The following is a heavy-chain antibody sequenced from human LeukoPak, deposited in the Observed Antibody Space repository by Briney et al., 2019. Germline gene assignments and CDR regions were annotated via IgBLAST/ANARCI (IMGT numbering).Heavy chain of an antibody. CDR1: GGSLSSYY. V-gene: IGHV4-59*01. J-gene: IGHJ4*02. CDR2: IYYSGSI. Sequence: SETLSLTCTVSGGSLSSYYWSWIRQPPGKGLEWIGYIYYSGSINYNPSLKSRVTISVDTSKNQFSLKLSSVTAADTAVYYCARTPPNCSGGSCYSGVTFDYWGQGTLVTVSS. CDR3: ARTPPNCSGGSCYSGVTFDY. D-gene: IGHD2-15*01.